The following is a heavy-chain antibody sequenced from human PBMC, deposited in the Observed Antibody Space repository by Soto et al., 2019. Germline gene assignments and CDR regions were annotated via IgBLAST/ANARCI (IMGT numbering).Heavy chain of an antibody. D-gene: IGHD3-3*01. CDR1: GGSISSYY. J-gene: IGHJ4*02. Sequence: PSETLSLTCTVSGGSISSYYWSWIRQPPGKGLEWIGYIYYSGSTNYNPSLKSRVTISVDTSKNQFSLKLSSVTAADTAVYYCARQITIFGVVKAPLPDYWGQGTLVTVSS. CDR3: ARQITIFGVVKAPLPDY. CDR2: IYYSGST. V-gene: IGHV4-59*08.